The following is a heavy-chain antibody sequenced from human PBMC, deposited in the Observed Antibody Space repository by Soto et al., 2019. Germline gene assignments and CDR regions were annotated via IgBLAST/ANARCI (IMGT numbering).Heavy chain of an antibody. CDR3: ARDYGFGELFDP. CDR1: GYTFTRYG. CDR2: ISAYNGNT. Sequence: GGSVKVSCKASGYTFTRYGISWVRQGPGQGLEWMGWISAYNGNTNYAQKLQGRVTMTTDTSTSTAYMELRSLRSDDTAVYYCARDYGFGELFDPWGQGTLVTVSS. D-gene: IGHD3-10*01. V-gene: IGHV1-18*01. J-gene: IGHJ5*02.